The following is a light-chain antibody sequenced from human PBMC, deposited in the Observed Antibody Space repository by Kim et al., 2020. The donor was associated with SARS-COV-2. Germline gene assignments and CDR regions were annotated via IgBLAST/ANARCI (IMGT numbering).Light chain of an antibody. CDR1: SPNSGRNY. CDR3: ASWDDSLSGWV. Sequence: GRRGTISWYGSSPNSGRNYVYGYQQLPGTAPKLLIFGSDKRPSGVPDRFSASKSGTSASLAISGLRSEDEADYYCASWDDSLSGWVFGGGTQLTVL. J-gene: IGLJ3*02. CDR2: GSD. V-gene: IGLV1-47*01.